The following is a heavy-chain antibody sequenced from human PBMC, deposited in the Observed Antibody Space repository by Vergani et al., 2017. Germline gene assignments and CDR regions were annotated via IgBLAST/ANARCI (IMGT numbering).Heavy chain of an antibody. CDR3: AKGSYYDILTGNYYYGMDV. J-gene: IGHJ6*04. CDR1: GFTFSSYS. Sequence: EVQLVESGGGLVKPGGSLRLSCAASGFTFSSYSMNWVRQAPGKGLEWVSSISSSSSYIYYADSVKGRFTISRDNAKSSLYLQMNSLRAEDTAVYYCAKGSYYDILTGNYYYGMDVWGKXP. V-gene: IGHV3-21*01. CDR2: ISSSSSYI. D-gene: IGHD3-9*01.